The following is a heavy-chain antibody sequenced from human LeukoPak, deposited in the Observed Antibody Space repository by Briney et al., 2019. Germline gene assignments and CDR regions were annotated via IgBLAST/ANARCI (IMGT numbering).Heavy chain of an antibody. J-gene: IGHJ4*01. CDR1: GDSISGYY. V-gene: IGHV4-59*08. Sequence: SETLSLTCTVSGDSISGYYWSWIRQPPGKGLEWIGSIYYRGSTEYNPSLKSRVTISVDTSNNQFSLKLSSVTATDTAVYYCARHRMWNYFDWGRGTLVTVSS. D-gene: IGHD1-7*01. CDR2: IYYRGST. CDR3: ARHRMWNYFD.